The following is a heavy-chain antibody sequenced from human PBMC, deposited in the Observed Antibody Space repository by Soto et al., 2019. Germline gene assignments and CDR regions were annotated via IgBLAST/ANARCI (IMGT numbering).Heavy chain of an antibody. CDR1: GFTFSNDA. V-gene: IGHV3-23*01. Sequence: EVQLLDSGGGLVQPGGSLRLSCAASGFTFSNDAMTWFRQGPGKGLEWVSGISGSGGRSYYADSVKGRFTISRDNSKRTLYLQMNSLRAEDTAVYYCAKAYFVWSSEQPYYFDYWGQGTLVTVSS. CDR3: AKAYFVWSSEQPYYFDY. D-gene: IGHD3-16*01. CDR2: ISGSGGRS. J-gene: IGHJ4*02.